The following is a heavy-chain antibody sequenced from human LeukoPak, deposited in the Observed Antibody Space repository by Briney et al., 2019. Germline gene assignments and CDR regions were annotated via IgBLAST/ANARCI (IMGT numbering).Heavy chain of an antibody. CDR3: ARQGVRFFGYFDC. D-gene: IGHD3-3*01. CDR2: INHSGST. J-gene: IGHJ4*02. V-gene: IGHV4-34*01. Sequence: PSETLSLTCAVYGGSFSDYYWSWIRQPLGKGLEWIGEINHSGSTNYNPSLKSRVTISVDTSKNQFSLKLSSVTAADTAVYYCARQGVRFFGYFDCWGQGTLVTVSS. CDR1: GGSFSDYY.